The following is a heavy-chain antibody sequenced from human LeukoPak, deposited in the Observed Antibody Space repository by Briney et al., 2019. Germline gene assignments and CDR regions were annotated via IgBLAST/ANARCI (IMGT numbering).Heavy chain of an antibody. D-gene: IGHD5-18*01. CDR3: AREEDTAIPFDY. J-gene: IGHJ4*02. CDR2: ISYDGSNK. CDR1: GFTFSSHA. Sequence: GGSLRLSCSVSGFTFSSHAMHWVRQAPGKGLEWVAVISYDGSNKYYADSVKGRFTISRDNSKNTLYLQMNSLRAEDTAVYYCAREEDTAIPFDYWGQGTLVTVSS. V-gene: IGHV3-30-3*01.